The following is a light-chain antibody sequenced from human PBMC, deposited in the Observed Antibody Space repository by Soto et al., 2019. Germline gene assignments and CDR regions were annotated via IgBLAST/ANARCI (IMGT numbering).Light chain of an antibody. V-gene: IGKV1-39*01. Sequence: DIQMTQSPSSLSASVGDRVTITCRASQSIRSYLNWYQQKPGKAPKLLIYTASSLQSGVPSRFSGSGSGTDFTLTIRSLQPEDFATYYCQQSYSTPPGTFGGGTKVEIK. J-gene: IGKJ4*01. CDR2: TAS. CDR1: QSIRSY. CDR3: QQSYSTPPGT.